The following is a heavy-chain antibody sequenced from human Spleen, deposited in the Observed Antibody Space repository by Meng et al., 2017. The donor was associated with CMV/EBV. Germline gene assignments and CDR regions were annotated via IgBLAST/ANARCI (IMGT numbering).Heavy chain of an antibody. D-gene: IGHD2-15*01. CDR1: GFTFSNYW. J-gene: IGHJ4*02. CDR3: ARGYCSVDTCQIDY. CDR2: IKEDGSEE. V-gene: IGHV3-7*01. Sequence: GESLKISCTASGFTFSNYWMTWVRQAPGKGLEWVANIKEDGSEEYYVDSVKGRFTISRDNANNFLYLHMNSLSAEDTAMYFCARGYCSVDTCQIDYWGQGTLVTVSS.